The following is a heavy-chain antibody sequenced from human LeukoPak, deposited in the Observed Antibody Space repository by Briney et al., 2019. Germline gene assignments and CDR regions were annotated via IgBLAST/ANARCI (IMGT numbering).Heavy chain of an antibody. D-gene: IGHD3-3*01. CDR2: IYYSGST. V-gene: IGHV4-39*01. CDR1: GGSISSSSYY. Sequence: SETLSLTCTVSGGSISSSSYYWGWIRQPPGEGLEWIGNIYYSGSTYYNPSLKSRVTISADTSKNQFSLKLSSVTAADTAVYYCARLTIFGVVIIAYYFDYWGQGTLVTVSS. J-gene: IGHJ4*02. CDR3: ARLTIFGVVIIAYYFDY.